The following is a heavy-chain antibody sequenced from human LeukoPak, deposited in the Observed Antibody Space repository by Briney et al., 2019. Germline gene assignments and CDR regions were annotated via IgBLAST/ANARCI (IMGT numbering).Heavy chain of an antibody. CDR2: TNPNSGNT. CDR1: GYTFTSYD. Sequence: GASVKVSCKASGYTFTSYDINWVRQATGQGLEWMGWTNPNSGNTGYAQKFQGRVTMTRNTSISTAYVELSSLRSEDTAVYYCARGYCSSTSCYLFDYWGQGTLATVSS. J-gene: IGHJ4*02. D-gene: IGHD2-2*01. V-gene: IGHV1-8*01. CDR3: ARGYCSSTSCYLFDY.